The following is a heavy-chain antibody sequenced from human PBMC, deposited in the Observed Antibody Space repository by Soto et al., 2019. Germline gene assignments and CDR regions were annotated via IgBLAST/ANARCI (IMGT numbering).Heavy chain of an antibody. CDR1: GLAFSNYA. V-gene: IGHV3-64D*06. CDR3: VKDRYVDY. CDR2: ISSNGGST. Sequence: GGSLRLSCSVFGLAFSNYAMHLVRQAPGKGLQYVSSISSNGGSTYYADSVKGRFTISRDNSKNTLYLQMSSLRLEDTAVYYCVKDRYVDYWGQGSLVTVSS. J-gene: IGHJ4*02.